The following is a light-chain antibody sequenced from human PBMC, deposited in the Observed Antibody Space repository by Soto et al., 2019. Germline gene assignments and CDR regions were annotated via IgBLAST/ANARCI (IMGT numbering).Light chain of an antibody. CDR2: KAS. J-gene: IGKJ1*01. CDR1: QYISSW. V-gene: IGKV1-5*03. Sequence: DIQMTQSPSTLSASVGDRVTITCRASQYISSWLAWYQQKPGKAPKLLIYKASSLESGVPSRFSGSGSGTEFSITIRSLQPDDFATYFYQQHNSQRTFGQGTKVEIK. CDR3: QQHNSQRT.